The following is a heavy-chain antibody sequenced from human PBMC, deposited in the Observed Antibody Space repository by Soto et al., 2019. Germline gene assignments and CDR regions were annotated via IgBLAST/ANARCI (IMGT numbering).Heavy chain of an antibody. V-gene: IGHV3-53*04. J-gene: IGHJ4*02. D-gene: IGHD6-19*01. Sequence: GSLRLSCAASGFTVSSNYMSWVRQAPGKGLEWVSVIYSGGSTYYADSVKGRFTISRHNSKNTLYLQMNSLRAEDTAVYYCARDGRYSSGWWYFDYWGQGTLVTVSS. CDR3: ARDGRYSSGWWYFDY. CDR2: IYSGGST. CDR1: GFTVSSNY.